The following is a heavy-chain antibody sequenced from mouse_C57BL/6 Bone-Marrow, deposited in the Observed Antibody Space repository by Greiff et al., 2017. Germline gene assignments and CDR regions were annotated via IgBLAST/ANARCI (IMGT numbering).Heavy chain of an antibody. D-gene: IGHD2-3*01. Sequence: VQGVESGAELVKPGASVKMSCKASGYTFTSYWITWVKQRPGQGLEWIGDIYPGSGSTNYNEKFKSKATLTVDTSSSTAYMQLSSLTSEDSAVYYCARRGGWPYFDYWGQGTTLTVSS. V-gene: IGHV1-55*01. CDR1: GYTFTSYW. CDR3: ARRGGWPYFDY. J-gene: IGHJ2*01. CDR2: IYPGSGST.